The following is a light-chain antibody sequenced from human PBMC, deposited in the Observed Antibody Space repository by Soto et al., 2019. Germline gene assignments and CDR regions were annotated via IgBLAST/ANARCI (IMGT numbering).Light chain of an antibody. V-gene: IGKV3-20*01. CDR1: QSLVHSDGIAY. J-gene: IGKJ5*01. Sequence: VMTQSPLYLHVTLGQPASRSCRSNQSLVHSDGIAYLGWYQQKPGQANRLLIYGTSSRATGIPDRFSGSGSGTDFTLTISRLEPEEFAVYYCKQYGNSPITFGDGTRLEIK. CDR2: GTS. CDR3: KQYGNSPIT.